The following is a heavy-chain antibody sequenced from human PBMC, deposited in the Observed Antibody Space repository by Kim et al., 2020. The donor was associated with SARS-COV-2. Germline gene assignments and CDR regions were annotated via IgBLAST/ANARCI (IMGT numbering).Heavy chain of an antibody. Sequence: SETLSLTCTVSGGSISSSRYFWGWYRQPPGRGLEWIESIDYSGSTYYNPSLKSRVTISVDTSKNQFSLKLSSVTAADTAVYYCARELYSSSWGPVDSWGQGTLVIVSS. V-gene: IGHV4-39*07. CDR2: IDYSGST. CDR1: GGSISSSRYF. CDR3: ARELYSSSWGPVDS. J-gene: IGHJ4*02. D-gene: IGHD2-2*01.